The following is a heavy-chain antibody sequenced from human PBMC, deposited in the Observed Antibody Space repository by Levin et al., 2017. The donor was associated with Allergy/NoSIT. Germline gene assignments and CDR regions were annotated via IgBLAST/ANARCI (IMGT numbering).Heavy chain of an antibody. D-gene: IGHD3-10*01. J-gene: IGHJ4*02. Sequence: PGGSLRLSCEGSGFTFSSYAMHWVRQAPGKGLEWVAVISYDGSIKYYADSVKGRFTIARDNSKDTLFLQINSLRPADTAVYYCAREFHGSGTYYISSDFDYWGQGTLVTVSS. CDR1: GFTFSSYA. CDR2: ISYDGSIK. CDR3: AREFHGSGTYYISSDFDY. V-gene: IGHV3-30-3*01.